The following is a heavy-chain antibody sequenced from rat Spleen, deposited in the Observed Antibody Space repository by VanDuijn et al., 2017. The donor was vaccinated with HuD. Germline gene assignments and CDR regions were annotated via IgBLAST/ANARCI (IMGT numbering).Heavy chain of an antibody. V-gene: IGHV5-25*01. CDR1: GFTFSNYD. J-gene: IGHJ2*01. CDR3: ARRGTADY. CDR2: ISPSAGST. Sequence: EVQLVESGGGLVQPGRSMKLSCAASGFTFSNYDMAWVRQAPTKGLEWVASISPSAGSTYYRDFVKGRFTVSRDNAKSTLYLQKERQRSEDTDTYYCARRGTADYWGQGVMVTVSS.